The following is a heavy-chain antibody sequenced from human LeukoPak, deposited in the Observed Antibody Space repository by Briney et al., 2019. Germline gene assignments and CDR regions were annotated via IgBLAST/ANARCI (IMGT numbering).Heavy chain of an antibody. CDR2: MNPNSGNT. D-gene: IGHD3-10*01. CDR1: GYTFTSYD. Sequence: ASVKVSCKASGYTFTSYDINWVRQATGQGLEWMRWMNPNSGNTGYAQKFQGRVTMTRNTSISTAYMELSSLRSEDTAVYYCARGPIYGSGSFFKLWGQGTLVTVSS. J-gene: IGHJ4*02. CDR3: ARGPIYGSGSFFKL. V-gene: IGHV1-8*01.